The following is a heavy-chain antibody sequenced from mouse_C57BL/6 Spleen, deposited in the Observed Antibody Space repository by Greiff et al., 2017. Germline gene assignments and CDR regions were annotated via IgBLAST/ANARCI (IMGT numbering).Heavy chain of an antibody. Sequence: QVQLQQPGAELVKPGASVKLSCKASGYTFTSYWMHWVKQRPGQGLEWIGMIHPNSGSTNYNEKFKSKATLTVDKSSSTAYMQLSSLTSEDSAVYYCARSGNYEYYAMDYWGQGTSVTVSS. CDR2: IHPNSGST. D-gene: IGHD2-1*01. V-gene: IGHV1-64*01. CDR1: GYTFTSYW. CDR3: ARSGNYEYYAMDY. J-gene: IGHJ4*01.